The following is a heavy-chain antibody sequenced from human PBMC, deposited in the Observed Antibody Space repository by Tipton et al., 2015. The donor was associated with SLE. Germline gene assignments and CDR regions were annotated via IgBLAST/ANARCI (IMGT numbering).Heavy chain of an antibody. CDR1: GGSISNYY. D-gene: IGHD3-3*01. CDR2: VSYTGSV. CDR3: ARRRGAYDFGSGHMAPHFYYYGMDV. Sequence: LRLSCTVSGGSISNYYWTWIRQPPGKTLEWIGHVSYTGSVSYNPSFKSPVTISIDTSLNQFSLRLTSVTAADTAVYYCARRRGAYDFGSGHMAPHFYYYGMDVWGRGTTVTVSS. V-gene: IGHV4-59*01. J-gene: IGHJ6*02.